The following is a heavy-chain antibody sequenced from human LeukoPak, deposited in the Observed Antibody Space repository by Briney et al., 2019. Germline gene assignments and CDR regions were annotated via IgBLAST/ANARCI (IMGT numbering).Heavy chain of an antibody. J-gene: IGHJ4*02. Sequence: GGSLRLSCAVSGITLSNYGMSWVRQAPGKGLEWVAGLGGSGGTTNYADSVKGRFTISRDNRKNTLYLQMNSLRAEDTAVYFCAKRGVVIRVILVGFHKEAYYFDSWGQGALVTVSS. V-gene: IGHV3-23*01. D-gene: IGHD3-22*01. CDR1: GITLSNYG. CDR3: AKRGVVIRVILVGFHKEAYYFDS. CDR2: LGGSGGTT.